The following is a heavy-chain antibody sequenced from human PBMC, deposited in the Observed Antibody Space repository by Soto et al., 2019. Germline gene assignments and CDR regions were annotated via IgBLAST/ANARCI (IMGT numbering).Heavy chain of an antibody. V-gene: IGHV1-69*01. J-gene: IGHJ4*02. CDR2: LIPIFGTA. D-gene: IGHD3-22*01. CDR3: ASAEWVYYDSSGYYYFDY. Sequence: QVQLVQSGAEVKKPGSSVKVSCKASGGTFSSYAISWVRQAPGQVLEWMGGLIPIFGTANYAQKFQGRVTITADDSTSTADMALSSLRSEDTAVYYCASAEWVYYDSSGYYYFDYWGQGTLVTVSS. CDR1: GGTFSSYA.